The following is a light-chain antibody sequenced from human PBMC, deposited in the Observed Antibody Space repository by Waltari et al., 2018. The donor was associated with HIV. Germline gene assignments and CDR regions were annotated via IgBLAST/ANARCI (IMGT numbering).Light chain of an antibody. V-gene: IGKV1-5*03. CDR3: QQYYLSPWT. CDR1: QSISNW. J-gene: IGKJ1*01. Sequence: DIQMTQSLSTLSASVGDRVTLTCRASQSISNWLAWYQQKPGNAPKLLIYKASTLEGGVPSRFRGSGSGTEFTLTINGLQPDDFATYFCQQYYLSPWTFGQGARV. CDR2: KAS.